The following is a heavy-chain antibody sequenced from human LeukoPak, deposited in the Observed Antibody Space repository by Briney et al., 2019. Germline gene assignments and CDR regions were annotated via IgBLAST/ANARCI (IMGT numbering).Heavy chain of an antibody. CDR3: ARDWIDDNSGIDY. CDR1: GFTFSSFA. CDR2: IRATDGTT. D-gene: IGHD3-22*01. V-gene: IGHV3-23*01. Sequence: PGGSLRLSCSASGFTFSSFAMSGVRQSPGQGLEWVSAIRATDGTTYYADSVRGRFTVSRDNSKNILFLQMNSLRDEDTAIYYCARDWIDDNSGIDYWGQGTLVTVSS. J-gene: IGHJ4*02.